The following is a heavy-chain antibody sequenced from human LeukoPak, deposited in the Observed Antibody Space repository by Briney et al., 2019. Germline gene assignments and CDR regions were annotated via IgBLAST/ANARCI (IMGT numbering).Heavy chain of an antibody. CDR3: AKALGFHYDILTGYID. V-gene: IGHV3-23*01. CDR2: ISGSGGGT. D-gene: IGHD3-9*01. J-gene: IGHJ4*02. CDR1: GFTFSSYA. Sequence: GGSLRLSCEASGFTFSSYAMGWVRQAPGKGLEWVSGISGSGGGTYYGDSVKGRFTISRDNSENTLYLHMNSLRAEDTAEYYCAKALGFHYDILTGYIDWGQGTLVTVSS.